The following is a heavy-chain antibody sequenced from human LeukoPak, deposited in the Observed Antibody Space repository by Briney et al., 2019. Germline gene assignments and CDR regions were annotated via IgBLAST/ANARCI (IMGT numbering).Heavy chain of an antibody. CDR3: ARGSGSSCGPFDY. J-gene: IGHJ4*02. D-gene: IGHD3-10*01. Sequence: SETLSLTCAVYGGSFSGYYWSWIRQPPGKGLEWIGEINHSGSTNYNPSLKSRVTISVDTSKNQFSLKLSSVTAADTAVYYCARGSGSSCGPFDYWGQGTLVTVSS. CDR1: GGSFSGYY. CDR2: INHSGST. V-gene: IGHV4-34*01.